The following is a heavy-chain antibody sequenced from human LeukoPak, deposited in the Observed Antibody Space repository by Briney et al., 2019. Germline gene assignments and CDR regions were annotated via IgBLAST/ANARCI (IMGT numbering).Heavy chain of an antibody. CDR2: INPSGGST. D-gene: IGHD1-26*01. J-gene: IGHJ3*02. Sequence: ASVKVSCKASGYTFTSYYMHWVRQAPGQGLEWMGIINPSGGSTSYAQKFQGRVTMTRDTSTSTVYMELSSLRSEDTAVYYCARDPVGSGSYRFSHWGRPGSDAFDIWGQGTMVTVSS. CDR1: GYTFTSYY. CDR3: ARDPVGSGSYRFSHWGRPGSDAFDI. V-gene: IGHV1-46*01.